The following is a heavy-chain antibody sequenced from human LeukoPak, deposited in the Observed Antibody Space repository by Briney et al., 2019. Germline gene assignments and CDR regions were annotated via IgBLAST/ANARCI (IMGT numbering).Heavy chain of an antibody. CDR1: GFTFSRYG. CDR3: AKNNDYGGSYWYFDL. V-gene: IGHV3-30*19. J-gene: IGHJ2*01. Sequence: GGSLRLSCGASGFTFSRYGMHWVRQAPGKGLEWVAVISYDETNKYYEDSVKGRFTISRDSSKNTLYLQMSSLRDEDTAVYYCAKNNDYGGSYWYFDLWGRGTLVTVSS. D-gene: IGHD4-23*01. CDR2: ISYDETNK.